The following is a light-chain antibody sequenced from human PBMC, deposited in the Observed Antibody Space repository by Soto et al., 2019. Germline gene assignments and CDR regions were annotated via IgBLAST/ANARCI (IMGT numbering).Light chain of an antibody. CDR1: QSVSSSY. CDR2: GAS. Sequence: EIVLTQSPGTLSLSPGERATLSCRASQSVSSSYLAWYQQKPGQAPRLLIYGASSRATGIPDRFSGSGSGTDFTLTISRLEPEDFAVYYCQQYDSSPVTFGQGTQVEIK. CDR3: QQYDSSPVT. V-gene: IGKV3-20*01. J-gene: IGKJ1*01.